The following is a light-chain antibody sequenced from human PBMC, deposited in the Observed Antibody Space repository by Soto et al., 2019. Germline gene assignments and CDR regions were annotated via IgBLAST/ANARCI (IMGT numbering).Light chain of an antibody. CDR1: ESVNSN. CDR2: VAS. J-gene: IGKJ2*01. CDR3: QQYNNWPYT. Sequence: EIVMTQSPATLSVSPGERATLSCRASESVNSNLAWYQQKPGQAPRLLLYVASTRATGIPARFSGSGSVTEFTLTISSLQSEDFAVYYCQQYNNWPYTFGQGTKLEIK. V-gene: IGKV3-15*01.